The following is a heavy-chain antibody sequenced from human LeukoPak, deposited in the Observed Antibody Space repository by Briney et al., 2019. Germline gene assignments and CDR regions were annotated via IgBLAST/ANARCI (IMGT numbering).Heavy chain of an antibody. CDR3: ERDGSARGYCSGGSCYSGLNYYGMDV. J-gene: IGHJ6*02. V-gene: IGHV3-7*01. CDR1: GFTFSSYW. CDR2: IKQDGSEK. D-gene: IGHD2-15*01. Sequence: GGSLRLSCAASGFTFSSYWMSWVRQAPGKGLEWVANIKQDGSEKYYVDSVKGRFTISRDNAKNSLYLQMNSLRAEDTAVYYCERDGSARGYCSGGSCYSGLNYYGMDVWGQGTTVTVSS.